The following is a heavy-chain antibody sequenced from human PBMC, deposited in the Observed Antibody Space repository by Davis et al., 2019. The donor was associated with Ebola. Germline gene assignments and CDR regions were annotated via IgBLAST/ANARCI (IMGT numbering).Heavy chain of an antibody. CDR2: IKQDGGEK. CDR3: ASGDGRGNSYDMDV. D-gene: IGHD4-23*01. J-gene: IGHJ6*02. Sequence: GESLKISCAASGFIFSNYWMSWVRQAPGKGPEWVAIIKQDGGEKYYVDSVKGRFTISRDNAKNSLFLQMNSLRAEDTALYYCASGDGRGNSYDMDVWGQGTTVTVSS. V-gene: IGHV3-7*03. CDR1: GFIFSNYW.